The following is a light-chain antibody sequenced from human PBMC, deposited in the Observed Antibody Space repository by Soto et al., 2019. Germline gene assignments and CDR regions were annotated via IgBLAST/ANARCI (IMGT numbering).Light chain of an antibody. CDR1: QSVTGSY. Sequence: DIVLTQSPGTLSLSPGERATLSCRASQSVTGSYLAWYQQKPGQAPRVLIYGASSRATGIPDRFSGSGSGTDFTLTISRLEPEDFAVYYCQQYGSSLWTVGQGTKVEIK. CDR3: QQYGSSLWT. J-gene: IGKJ1*01. V-gene: IGKV3-20*01. CDR2: GAS.